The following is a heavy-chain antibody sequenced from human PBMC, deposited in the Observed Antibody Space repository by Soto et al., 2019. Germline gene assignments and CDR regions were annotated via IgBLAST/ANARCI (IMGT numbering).Heavy chain of an antibody. J-gene: IGHJ3*02. CDR2: IIPILGIA. Sequence: QVQLVQSGAEVKKPGSSVKVSCKASGGTFSSYNISWVRQAPGQGLEWMGRIIPILGIANYAQKFQGRVTIPADKSTSTAYMELSSLRSEDTAMYYYARGKEGTDAFDIWGQGTMVTISS. CDR1: GGTFSSYN. D-gene: IGHD3-10*01. V-gene: IGHV1-69*02. CDR3: ARGKEGTDAFDI.